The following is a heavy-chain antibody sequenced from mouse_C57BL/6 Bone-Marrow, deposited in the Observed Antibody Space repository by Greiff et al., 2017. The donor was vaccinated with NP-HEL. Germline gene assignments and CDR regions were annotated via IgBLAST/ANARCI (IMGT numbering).Heavy chain of an antibody. Sequence: EVKLVESGGGLVQPGGSLSLSCAASGFTFTDYYMSWVRQPPGKALEWLGFIRNKANGYTTEYSASVKGRFTISRDNSQSILYLQMNALRAEDSATYYCARLLRYGAMDYWGQGTSVTVSS. V-gene: IGHV7-3*01. CDR2: IRNKANGYTT. J-gene: IGHJ4*01. CDR3: ARLLRYGAMDY. D-gene: IGHD1-1*01. CDR1: GFTFTDYY.